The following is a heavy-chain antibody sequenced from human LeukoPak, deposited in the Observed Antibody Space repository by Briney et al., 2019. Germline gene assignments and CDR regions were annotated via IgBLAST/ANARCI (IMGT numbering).Heavy chain of an antibody. CDR3: ARGGRLGDYREDY. V-gene: IGHV1-18*01. CDR1: GYTFGSYG. Sequence: ASVKVSCKASGYTFGSYGITWVREAPGQGLEWMGWISGYNGNTKYAQKVQGRVILTTDRSTSTAYMELKSLRSDDTAIYYCARGGRLGDYREDYWGQGTLVTVSS. D-gene: IGHD4-17*01. CDR2: ISGYNGNT. J-gene: IGHJ4*02.